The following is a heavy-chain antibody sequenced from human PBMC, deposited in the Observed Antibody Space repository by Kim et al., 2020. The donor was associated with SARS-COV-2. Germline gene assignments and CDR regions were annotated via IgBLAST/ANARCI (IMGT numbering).Heavy chain of an antibody. D-gene: IGHD5-18*01. CDR3: ARGATAMVN. J-gene: IGHJ4*02. Sequence: STSYADSVKSRFTISRDNAKNTLYLQMNSLRAEDTAVYYCARGATAMVNWGQGTLVTVSS. V-gene: IGHV3-74*01. CDR2: ST.